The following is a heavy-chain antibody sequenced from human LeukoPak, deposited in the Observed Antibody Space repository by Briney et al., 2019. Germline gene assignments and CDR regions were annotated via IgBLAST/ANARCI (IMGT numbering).Heavy chain of an antibody. CDR2: IKQDGSEK. D-gene: IGHD1-1*01. Sequence: PGGSLRLSCVASGFTFSDHWMSWVRQAPGKGLEWVANIKQDGSEKDYVDSVKGRFTISRDNTKNSLYLQMNSLRAEDTAVYYCARVGYGDYWGQGTLVTVSS. CDR3: ARVGYGDY. J-gene: IGHJ4*02. CDR1: GFTFSDHW. V-gene: IGHV3-7*01.